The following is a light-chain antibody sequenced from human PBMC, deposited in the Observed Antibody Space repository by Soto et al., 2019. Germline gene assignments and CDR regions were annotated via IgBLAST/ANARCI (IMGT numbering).Light chain of an antibody. CDR2: DAS. CDR1: QSVSSN. J-gene: IGKJ1*01. V-gene: IGKV3D-15*01. CDR3: QVYHWSLTWT. Sequence: EIVMTQSPATLSVSPGERATLSCRASQSVSSNLAWYQQKPGQAPRLLIYDASNRATGIPARFSGSGSGTDFTLTISELDPEDFAVYYCQVYHWSLTWTFGPGTKVDIK.